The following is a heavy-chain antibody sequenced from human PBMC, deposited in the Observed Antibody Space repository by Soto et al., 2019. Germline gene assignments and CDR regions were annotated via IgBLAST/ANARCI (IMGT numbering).Heavy chain of an antibody. V-gene: IGHV4-59*01. Sequence: PWETLSLTCTVSGGAISSYYWSWIRQPPGKGLEWIGYIYYSGSTNYNPSLKSRVTISVDTSKNQFSLKLSSVTAADTAVYYCARDRGGSYKGLYYYYGMDVWGQGTTVTVSS. CDR3: ARDRGGSYKGLYYYYGMDV. D-gene: IGHD1-26*01. J-gene: IGHJ6*02. CDR2: IYYSGST. CDR1: GGAISSYY.